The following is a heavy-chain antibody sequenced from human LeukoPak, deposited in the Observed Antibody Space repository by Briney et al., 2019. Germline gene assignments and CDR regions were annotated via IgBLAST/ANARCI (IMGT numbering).Heavy chain of an antibody. CDR3: ARQSPYRTGTTWFDT. CDR1: GGSFSGYY. V-gene: IGHV4-34*01. Sequence: SETLSLTCAVYGGSFSGYYWSWIRQPPGKGLEWIGEINHSGNTNYNPSLKSRVTISLDTSKNQSSLKLSSVTAADTAVYSCARQSPYRTGTTWFDTWGQRNLVTVSS. D-gene: IGHD1-7*01. CDR2: INHSGNT. J-gene: IGHJ5*02.